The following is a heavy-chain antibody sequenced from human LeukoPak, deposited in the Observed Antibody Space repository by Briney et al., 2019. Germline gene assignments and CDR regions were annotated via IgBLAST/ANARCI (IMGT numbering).Heavy chain of an antibody. V-gene: IGHV3-21*01. CDR3: ASGYSSGWDYFDY. CDR1: GFTFSSYS. J-gene: IGHJ4*02. D-gene: IGHD6-19*01. CDR2: ISSSSSYI. Sequence: GGSLRLSCAASGFTFSSYSMNWVRQAPGKGLGWVSSISSSSSYIYYADSVKGRFTISRDNAKNSLYLQMNSLRAEDTAVYYCASGYSSGWDYFDYWGQGTLVTVSS.